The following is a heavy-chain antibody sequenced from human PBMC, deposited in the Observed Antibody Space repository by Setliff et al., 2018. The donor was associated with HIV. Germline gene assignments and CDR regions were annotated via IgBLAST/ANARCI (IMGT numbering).Heavy chain of an antibody. J-gene: IGHJ4*02. D-gene: IGHD2-21*02. CDR1: GFTFSSYG. CDR3: AGPGTYCGGDCYLKY. CDR2: IRYDGSNK. Sequence: GGSLRLSCAASGFTFSSYGMHWVRQAPGKGLEWMAFIRYDGSNKYFADSVKGRFSISRDNSKNTLYLQMNSLRAEDTAVYYCAGPGTYCGGDCYLKYWGQGARVTVSS. V-gene: IGHV3-30*02.